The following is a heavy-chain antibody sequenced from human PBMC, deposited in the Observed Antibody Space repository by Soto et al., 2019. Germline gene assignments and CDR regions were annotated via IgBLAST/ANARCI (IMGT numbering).Heavy chain of an antibody. CDR2: INPNSGGT. J-gene: IGHJ4*02. CDR1: GYTFTGYY. D-gene: IGHD1-26*01. CDR3: ARGRVVRATGGTVNY. V-gene: IGHV1-2*04. Sequence: ASVKVSCKASGYTFTGYYMHWVRQAPGQGLEWMGWINPNSGGTNYAQKFQGWVTMTRDTSISTAYMELSRLRSDDTAVYYCARGRVVRATGGTVNYWVQGTQVTVSS.